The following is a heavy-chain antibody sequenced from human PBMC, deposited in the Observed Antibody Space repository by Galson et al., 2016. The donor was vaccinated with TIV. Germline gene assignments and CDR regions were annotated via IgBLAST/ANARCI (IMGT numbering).Heavy chain of an antibody. CDR3: AHFNAQAWESHYIDTFGEDAFDI. CDR2: IYWDDDK. V-gene: IGHV2-5*02. Sequence: PALVKPTQTLTLTCTFSGFSLSTSGVGVGWIRQPPGKALEWLALIYWDDDKRYSPSLKSRLTITKDTSKNHVVLTMTNMDPVDTATYYCAHFNAQAWESHYIDTFGEDAFDIWGQGTMVTVSS. CDR1: GFSLSTSGVG. D-gene: IGHD3-16*01. J-gene: IGHJ3*02.